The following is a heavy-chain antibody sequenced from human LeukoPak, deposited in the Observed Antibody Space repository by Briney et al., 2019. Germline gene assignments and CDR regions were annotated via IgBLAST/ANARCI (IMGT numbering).Heavy chain of an antibody. Sequence: GGSLRLSCAASGFTFSSYSMNWVRQAPGKGLEWVSSISSSSSYIYYADSVKGRFTISRDNAKNSLYLQMNSLRAEDTAVYYCARQRYSYGLRTDLNYFDYWGQGTLVTVSS. CDR1: GFTFSSYS. V-gene: IGHV3-21*01. J-gene: IGHJ4*02. D-gene: IGHD5-18*01. CDR3: ARQRYSYGLRTDLNYFDY. CDR2: ISSSSSYI.